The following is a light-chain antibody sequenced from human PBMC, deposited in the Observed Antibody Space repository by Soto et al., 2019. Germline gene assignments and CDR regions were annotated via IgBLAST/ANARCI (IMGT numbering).Light chain of an antibody. CDR2: AAS. CDR3: LEDYNYPLT. V-gene: IGKV1-6*01. J-gene: IGKJ2*01. Sequence: AIQVTQSPSSLSAFVGDRVTITCRASQDIRNDLGWYQQKPGKAPKLLIYAASSLQSGVPSRFSGSGSSTDFSLTISSLQPEDSATYYCLEDYNYPLTFGQGTKLEIK. CDR1: QDIRND.